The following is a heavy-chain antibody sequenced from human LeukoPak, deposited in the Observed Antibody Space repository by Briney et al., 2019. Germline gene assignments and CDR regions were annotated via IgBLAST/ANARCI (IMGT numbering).Heavy chain of an antibody. J-gene: IGHJ6*03. CDR1: GGSISSGGYY. V-gene: IGHV4-30-2*01. D-gene: IGHD6-6*01. Sequence: PSQTLSLTCTVSGGSISSGGYYWSWIRQPPGKGLEWIGCIYHSGSTYYNPSLKSRVTISVDRSKNQFSLKLSSVTAADTAVYYCARDLFVRSRGIAARRAAAGGPVDYYYYMDVWGKGTTVTVSS. CDR3: ARDLFVRSRGIAARRAAAGGPVDYYYYMDV. CDR2: IYHSGST.